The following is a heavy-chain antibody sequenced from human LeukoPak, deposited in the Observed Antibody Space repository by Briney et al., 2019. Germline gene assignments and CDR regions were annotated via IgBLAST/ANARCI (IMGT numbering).Heavy chain of an antibody. D-gene: IGHD1-26*01. CDR1: GYTFTSYG. Sequence: ASVKVSCKASGYTFTSYGISWVRQAPGQGLEWMGWISAYNGNTNYAHKLQGRVTMSTDTSTSTAYMELRSLRSDDTAVYYCARASGSYFIGYAFDIWGQGTMVTVSS. CDR3: ARASGSYFIGYAFDI. V-gene: IGHV1-18*01. J-gene: IGHJ3*02. CDR2: ISAYNGNT.